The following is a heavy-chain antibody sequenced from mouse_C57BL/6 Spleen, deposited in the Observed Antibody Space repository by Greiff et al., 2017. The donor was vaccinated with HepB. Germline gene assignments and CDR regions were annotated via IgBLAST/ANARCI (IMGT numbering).Heavy chain of an antibody. CDR2: ISSGSSTI. D-gene: IGHD2-10*01. V-gene: IGHV5-17*01. CDR3: ARAYYGNQGFDY. CDR1: GFTFSDYG. J-gene: IGHJ2*01. Sequence: VQLKESGGGLVKPGGSLKLSCAASGFTFSDYGMHWVRQAPEKGLEWVAYISSGSSTIYYADTVKGRFTISRDNANNTLFLQMTSLRSEDTAMYYCARAYYGNQGFDYWGQGTTLTVSS.